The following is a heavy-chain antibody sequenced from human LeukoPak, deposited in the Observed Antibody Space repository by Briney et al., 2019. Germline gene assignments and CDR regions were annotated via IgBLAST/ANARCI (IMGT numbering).Heavy chain of an antibody. J-gene: IGHJ4*02. V-gene: IGHV4-38-2*02. CDR1: GYSISSGYY. D-gene: IGHD3-16*01. CDR2: IYHSGST. Sequence: SETLSLTCAVSGYSISSGYYWGWIRQPPGKGLEWIGSIYHSGSTYYNPSLKSRVTISVDTSKNQFSPKLSSVTAADTAVYYCARDQDDYVWGSPNGLKYWGQGTLVTVSS. CDR3: ARDQDDYVWGSPNGLKY.